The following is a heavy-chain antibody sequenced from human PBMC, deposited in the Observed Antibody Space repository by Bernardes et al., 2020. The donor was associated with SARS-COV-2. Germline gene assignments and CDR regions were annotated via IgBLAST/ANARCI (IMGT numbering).Heavy chain of an antibody. V-gene: IGHV6-1*01. CDR1: GDSVSSNNAA. CDR2: TYYRSKWYN. J-gene: IGHJ4*02. Sequence: SLTCAISGDSVSSNNAAWNWIRQSPSRGLEWLGRTYYRSKWYNDYAVSVKGRITINPDTSKNQFSLQLNSVTPEDTAVYYCAREIALARGVLNPLDYWGQGTLVTVSS. CDR3: AREIALARGVLNPLDY. D-gene: IGHD3-10*01.